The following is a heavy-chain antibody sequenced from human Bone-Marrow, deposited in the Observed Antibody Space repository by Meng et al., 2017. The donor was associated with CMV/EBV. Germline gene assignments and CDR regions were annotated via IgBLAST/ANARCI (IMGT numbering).Heavy chain of an antibody. Sequence: SVKVSCKASEYTFTSYGINWLRQAPGQGLEWMGGIIPILGIANYAQKFQGRVTITADKSTSTAYMELSSLRSEDTAVYYCASSNIVVVPAAEQWFDPWGQGTLVTVSS. CDR3: ASSNIVVVPAAEQWFDP. CDR2: IIPILGIA. V-gene: IGHV1-69*10. CDR1: EYTFTSYG. D-gene: IGHD2-2*01. J-gene: IGHJ5*02.